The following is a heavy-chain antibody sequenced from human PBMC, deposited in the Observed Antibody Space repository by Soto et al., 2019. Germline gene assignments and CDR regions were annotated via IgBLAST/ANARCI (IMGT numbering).Heavy chain of an antibody. CDR3: ARKKVRNLMVYAKIADAFDI. Sequence: QVQLVQSGAEVKKPGASVKVSCKASGYTFTSYGISWVRQAPGQGLEWMGWISAYNGNTNYAQKLQGRVPMSTDTSPRTDYMELRSLRSDDKAVYYCARKKVRNLMVYAKIADAFDIWGQGTMVTVSS. D-gene: IGHD2-8*01. CDR1: GYTFTSYG. CDR2: ISAYNGNT. V-gene: IGHV1-18*01. J-gene: IGHJ3*02.